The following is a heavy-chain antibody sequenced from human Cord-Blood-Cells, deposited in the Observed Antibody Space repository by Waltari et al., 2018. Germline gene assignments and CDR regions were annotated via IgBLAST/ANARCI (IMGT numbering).Heavy chain of an antibody. CDR3: ATSRGYIAARPVG. CDR1: GSTFTDYY. V-gene: IGHV1-69-2*01. Sequence: EIHRVQSGAEVKKPGATVKISCKVSGSTFTDYYMHCGHQAPGKGLEWMGLVDPEDGETIYAEKFQGRVTITADTSTDTAYMEPSSLRSEDTAVYYCATSRGYIAARPVGWGQGTMVTVSS. D-gene: IGHD6-6*01. J-gene: IGHJ3*01. CDR2: VDPEDGET.